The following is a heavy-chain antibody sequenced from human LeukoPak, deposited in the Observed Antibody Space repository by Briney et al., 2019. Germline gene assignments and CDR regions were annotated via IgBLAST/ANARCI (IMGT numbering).Heavy chain of an antibody. V-gene: IGHV4-30-2*01. D-gene: IGHD6-13*01. CDR1: GGSISSGGYY. CDR3: AKVPRSSSWYIDY. J-gene: IGHJ4*02. CDR2: IYHSGST. Sequence: SQTLSLTCTVSGGSISSGGYYWSWIRQPPGKGLEWIGYIYHSGSTYYNPSLKSRVTISVDRSKNQFSLKLSSVTAADTAVYYCAKVPRSSSWYIDYWGQGTLVTVSS.